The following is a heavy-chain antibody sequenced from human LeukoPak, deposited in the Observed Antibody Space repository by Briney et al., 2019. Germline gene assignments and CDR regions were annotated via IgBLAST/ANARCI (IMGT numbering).Heavy chain of an antibody. Sequence: PGGSLRLSCAASGFTFSTHAMHWVRQAPGKGLEYVSAISSNGGSTYYANSVKGRFTISRDNSKNTLYLQMGSLRAEDMAVYYCASVRNSGSYFGAFDIWGQGTMVTVSS. CDR3: ASVRNSGSYFGAFDI. CDR2: ISSNGGST. CDR1: GFTFSTHA. V-gene: IGHV3-64*01. D-gene: IGHD1-26*01. J-gene: IGHJ3*02.